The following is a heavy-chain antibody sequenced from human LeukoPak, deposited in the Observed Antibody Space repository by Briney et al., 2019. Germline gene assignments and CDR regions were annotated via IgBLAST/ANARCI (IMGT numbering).Heavy chain of an antibody. Sequence: GSLRLSCAASGFSLSGYWMHWVRQSPGKGLVWVSRIKSDGSSTSYADSVKGRFTISRDNAKNTLYLQMNSLRVEDTAVYHCVRSDWFDPWGQGTLVTVSS. CDR1: GFSLSGYW. J-gene: IGHJ5*02. V-gene: IGHV3-74*01. CDR2: IKSDGSST. CDR3: VRSDWFDP.